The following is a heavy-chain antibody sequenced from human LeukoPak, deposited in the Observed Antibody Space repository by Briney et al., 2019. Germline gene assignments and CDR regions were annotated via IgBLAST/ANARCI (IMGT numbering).Heavy chain of an antibody. V-gene: IGHV3-30-3*01. CDR2: ISYDGSNK. CDR3: ARGVVPAACFDY. D-gene: IGHD2-2*01. CDR1: GFTFSSYA. Sequence: GGSLRLSCAASGFTFSSYAMHWVRQAPGEGLEWVAVISYDGSNKYYADSVKGRFTISRDNSKNTLYLQMNSLRAEDTAVYYCARGVVPAACFDYWGQGTLVTVSS. J-gene: IGHJ4*02.